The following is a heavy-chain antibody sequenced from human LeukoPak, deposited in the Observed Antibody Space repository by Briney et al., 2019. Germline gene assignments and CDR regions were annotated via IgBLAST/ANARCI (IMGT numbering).Heavy chain of an antibody. J-gene: IGHJ5*02. CDR1: GYTFTSYD. V-gene: IGHV1-2*02. CDR3: ARPSSSWSHGVYNWFDP. CDR2: INPNSGGT. D-gene: IGHD6-13*01. Sequence: GASVKVSCKASGYTFTSYDINWVRQATGQGLEWMGWINPNSGGTNYAQKFQGRVTMTRDTSISTAYMELSRLRSDDTAVYYWARPSSSWSHGVYNWFDPWGQGTLVTVSS.